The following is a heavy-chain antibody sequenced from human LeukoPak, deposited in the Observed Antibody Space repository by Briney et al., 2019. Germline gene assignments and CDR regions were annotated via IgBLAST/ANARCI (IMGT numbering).Heavy chain of an antibody. CDR3: ASWDIVVVPAAQGAFDI. Sequence: SQTLSLTCTVSGGSISSGGYYWSWIRQPPGKGLEWIGYIYHSGSTYYNPSLKSRVTISVDRPKNQFSLKLSSVTAADTAVYYCASWDIVVVPAAQGAFDIWGQGTMVTVSS. J-gene: IGHJ3*02. CDR2: IYHSGST. CDR1: GGSISSGGYY. V-gene: IGHV4-30-2*01. D-gene: IGHD2-2*01.